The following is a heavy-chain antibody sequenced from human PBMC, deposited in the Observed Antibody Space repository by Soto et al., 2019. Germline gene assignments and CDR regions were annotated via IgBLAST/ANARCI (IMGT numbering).Heavy chain of an antibody. V-gene: IGHV3-11*01. Sequence: GGSLRLSCAASAFTFSDYYMSWISQAPGKGLEWVSYISSSGSTIYYADYVKGRFTISRDIAKNSLYLQMNSLRADDTAVYYCARTRGYDSYYFDYWGQGTLVTVSS. D-gene: IGHD5-12*01. CDR1: AFTFSDYY. CDR2: ISSSGSTI. J-gene: IGHJ4*02. CDR3: ARTRGYDSYYFDY.